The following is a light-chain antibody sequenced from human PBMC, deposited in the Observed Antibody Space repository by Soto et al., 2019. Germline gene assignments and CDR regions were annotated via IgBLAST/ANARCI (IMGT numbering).Light chain of an antibody. J-gene: IGKJ1*01. V-gene: IGKV3-15*01. CDR3: QQYNNWRT. CDR1: QSVSSN. Sequence: EIVMTQSPATLSVTPGERATLSCRASQSVSSNLAWYQQKPGQAPRILIYGASTRATSIPARFSGSGSGTEFTLTIYSLQSEDSAVYYCQQYNNWRTFGQGTKV. CDR2: GAS.